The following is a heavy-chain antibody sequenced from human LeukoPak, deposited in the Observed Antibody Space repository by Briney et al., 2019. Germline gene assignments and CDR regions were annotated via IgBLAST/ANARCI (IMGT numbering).Heavy chain of an antibody. V-gene: IGHV3-48*03. Sequence: PGGSLRLSCAASGFTFSSYEMNWVRQAPGKGLEWVSYISSSGSTIYYADSVKGRFTISRDNAKNSLYLQMSSLRAEDTAVYYCARDYTGGWNDYWGRGTLVTVSS. CDR3: ARDYTGGWNDY. CDR2: ISSSGSTI. J-gene: IGHJ4*02. D-gene: IGHD7-27*01. CDR1: GFTFSSYE.